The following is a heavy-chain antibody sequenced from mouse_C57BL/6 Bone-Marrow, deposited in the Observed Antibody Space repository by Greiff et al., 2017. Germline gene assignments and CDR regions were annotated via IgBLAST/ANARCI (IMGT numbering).Heavy chain of an antibody. Sequence: VQLQQSGAELVRPGASVKLSCTASGFNIKDDYMHWVKQRPEQGLEWIGWIDPENGDTEYASKFQGKATITADTSSNTAYLQLSSLTSDDPAVYYCLTLSYYCAMDYWGQGTSGNVS. CDR1: GFNIKDDY. CDR3: LTLSYYCAMDY. V-gene: IGHV14-4*01. J-gene: IGHJ4*01. CDR2: IDPENGDT.